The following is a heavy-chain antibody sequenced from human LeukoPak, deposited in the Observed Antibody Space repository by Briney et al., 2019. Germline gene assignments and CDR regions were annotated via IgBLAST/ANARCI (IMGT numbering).Heavy chain of an antibody. CDR1: GFTFSSYS. J-gene: IGHJ4*02. V-gene: IGHV3-21*01. Sequence: TGGSLRLSCAASGFTFSSYSMNWVRQAPGKGLEWVSSISSSSSYIYYADSVKGRFTISRDNAKNSLYLQMNSLRAEDTAVYYCARARGYSYGYPHWGQGTLVTVSS. D-gene: IGHD5-18*01. CDR2: ISSSSSYI. CDR3: ARARGYSYGYPH.